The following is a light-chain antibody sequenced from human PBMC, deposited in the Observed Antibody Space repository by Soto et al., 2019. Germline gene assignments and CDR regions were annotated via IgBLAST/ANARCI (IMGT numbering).Light chain of an antibody. V-gene: IGKV3-11*01. J-gene: IGKJ4*01. CDR3: QQRSNWPLT. CDR1: QSVSSY. Sequence: EIVLTQSPATLSLSPGERATLSCRASQSVSSYLAWYQQKPGQAPRLLIYDASNRGTGIPARFSGSGSGTYFTLTISSLEPEDFAVYYCQQRSNWPLTFGGGTKVEIK. CDR2: DAS.